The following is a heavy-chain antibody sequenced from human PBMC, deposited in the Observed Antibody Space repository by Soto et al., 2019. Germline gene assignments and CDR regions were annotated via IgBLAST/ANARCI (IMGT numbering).Heavy chain of an antibody. CDR3: ARDRYSYGGLPYDY. V-gene: IGHV1-69*13. D-gene: IGHD5-18*01. CDR2: IIPIFGTA. CDR1: GGTFSSYA. Sequence: ASVKVSCKASGGTFSSYAISWVRQAPGQGLEWMGGIIPIFGTANYAQKFQGRVTITADESTSTAYMELSSLRSEDTAVYYCARDRYSYGGLPYDYWGQGTLVTGLL. J-gene: IGHJ4*02.